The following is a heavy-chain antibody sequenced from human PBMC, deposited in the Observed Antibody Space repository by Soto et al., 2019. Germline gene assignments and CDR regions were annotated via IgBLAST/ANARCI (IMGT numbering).Heavy chain of an antibody. Sequence: LRLSCAASGFTFSSYEMNWVRQAPGKGLEWVSYISSSGSTIYYADSVKGRFTISRDNAKNSLYLQMNSLRAEDTAVYYCARVVVVTAAIRWEGMDVWGQGTTVTVSS. J-gene: IGHJ6*02. CDR1: GFTFSSYE. CDR2: ISSSGSTI. D-gene: IGHD2-2*02. V-gene: IGHV3-48*03. CDR3: ARVVVVTAAIRWEGMDV.